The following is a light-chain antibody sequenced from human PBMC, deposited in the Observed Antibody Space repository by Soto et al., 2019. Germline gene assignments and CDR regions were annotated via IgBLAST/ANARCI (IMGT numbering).Light chain of an antibody. Sequence: EIVLTQSPGTLSLSPGDRATLSCRASQGVSSSYLGWYQQKPGQAPRLLIYGISSRATGIPDRFSGSGSGTDFTLTISRLEAEDFAVYYCQQYSSSPWTFGQGTKVDI. CDR3: QQYSSSPWT. CDR1: QGVSSSY. J-gene: IGKJ1*01. V-gene: IGKV3-20*01. CDR2: GIS.